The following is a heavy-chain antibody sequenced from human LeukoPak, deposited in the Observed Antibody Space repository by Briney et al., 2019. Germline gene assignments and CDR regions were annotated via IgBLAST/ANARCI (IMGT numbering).Heavy chain of an antibody. D-gene: IGHD2-2*02. CDR3: ARDIPIGRRPYYYYGMDV. J-gene: IGHJ6*02. CDR1: GGTFSSYA. CDR2: IIPIFGTA. V-gene: IGHV1-69*13. Sequence: GASVKVSCKASGGTFSSYAISWVRQAPGQGLEWMGGIIPIFGTANYAQKFQGRVTITADESTSTAYMELSSLRSEDTAVYYCARDIPIGRRPYYYYGMDVWGQGTTVTVSS.